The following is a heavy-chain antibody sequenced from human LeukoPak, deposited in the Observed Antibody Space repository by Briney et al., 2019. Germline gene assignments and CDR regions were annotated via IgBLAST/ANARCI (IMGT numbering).Heavy chain of an antibody. V-gene: IGHV6-1*01. J-gene: IGHJ4*02. D-gene: IGHD6-19*01. CDR2: TYYRSKWYN. CDR3: ARSSGWFDY. CDR1: GDSVSSNSAV. Sequence: SQTLSLTCAISGDSVSSNSAVWNWIRQSPSRGLEWLGRTYYRSKWYNEYALSVKSRITINSDTSKNQFSLQLNSVTPEDTAVYYCARSSGWFDYWGQGTLVTVSS.